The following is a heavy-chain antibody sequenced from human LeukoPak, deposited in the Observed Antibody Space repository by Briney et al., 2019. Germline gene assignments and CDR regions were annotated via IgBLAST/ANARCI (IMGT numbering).Heavy chain of an antibody. D-gene: IGHD6-19*01. CDR1: GGTFSSYA. V-gene: IGHV1-69*05. J-gene: IGHJ4*02. Sequence: SVKVSCKASGGTFSSYAISWVRQAPGQGLERMGRIIPIFGTANYAQKFQGRVTITTDESTSTAYMELSSLRSEDTAVYYCARGTGYSSGWYYAYFDYWGQGTLVTVSS. CDR2: IIPIFGTA. CDR3: ARGTGYSSGWYYAYFDY.